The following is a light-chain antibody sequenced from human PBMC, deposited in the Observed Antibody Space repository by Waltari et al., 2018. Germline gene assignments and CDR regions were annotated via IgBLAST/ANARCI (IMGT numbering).Light chain of an antibody. V-gene: IGLV4-69*01. J-gene: IGLJ3*02. CDR3: QTWGTGVVV. Sequence: QLVLTQAPSASASLGASVTLTCTLSSGHSNYVIAWHQQQPEKGPRYLIRLNNDGSHRKGDGIPARCSGSRAGAGCYLTISSPQSEDEADYYCQTWGTGVVVFGGGTKLTVL. CDR2: LNNDGSH. CDR1: SGHSNYV.